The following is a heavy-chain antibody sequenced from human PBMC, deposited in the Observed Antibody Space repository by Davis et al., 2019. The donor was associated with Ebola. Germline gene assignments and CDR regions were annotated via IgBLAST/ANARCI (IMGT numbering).Heavy chain of an antibody. J-gene: IGHJ3*01. D-gene: IGHD2-2*01. CDR1: NGSTSSHY. Sequence: PSETLSLTCTVSNGSTSSHYCNWIRQPPGQGLEWIGYIAYTGNTIYNPSLKSRVTISGDTSKKQFSLRLSSVTAADTAVYYCARGGLVPAALYLWGQGTMVTVSS. CDR2: IAYTGNT. V-gene: IGHV4-59*11. CDR3: ARGGLVPAALYL.